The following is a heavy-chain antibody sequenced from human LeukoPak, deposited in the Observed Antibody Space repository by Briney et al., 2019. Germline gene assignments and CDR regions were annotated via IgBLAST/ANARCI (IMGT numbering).Heavy chain of an antibody. V-gene: IGHV4-38-2*02. CDR3: ARALVGQFDY. CDR1: GYSISSGYY. CDR2: IYHSGST. Sequence: SETLSLTCTVSGYSISSGYYWGWIRQPPGKGLEWIGSIYHSGSTYYNPSLKSRVTISVDTSKNQFSLKLSSVTAADTAVYYCARALVGQFDYWGQGTLVTVSS. D-gene: IGHD1-26*01. J-gene: IGHJ4*02.